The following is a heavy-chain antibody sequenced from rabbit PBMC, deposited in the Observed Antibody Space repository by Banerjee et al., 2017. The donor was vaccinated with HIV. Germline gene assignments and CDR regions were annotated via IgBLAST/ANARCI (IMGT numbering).Heavy chain of an antibody. V-gene: IGHV1S43*01. Sequence: QQQLEESGGGLVKPGGTLTLTCKASGIDFSSYYYMCWVRQAPGKGLELIACIYTSTGSTWYASWVNGRFTISRSTSLNTVTLQMTSLTGADTATYFCARAHASSSDASDYFNLWGPGTLVTDS. D-gene: IGHD1-1*01. CDR1: GIDFSSYYY. CDR3: ARAHASSSDASDYFNL. J-gene: IGHJ4*01. CDR2: IYTSTGST.